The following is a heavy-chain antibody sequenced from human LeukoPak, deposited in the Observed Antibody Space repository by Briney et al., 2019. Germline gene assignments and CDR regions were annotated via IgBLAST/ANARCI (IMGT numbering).Heavy chain of an antibody. CDR2: IYYSGST. CDR1: GGSISSGGYY. CDR3: ASHYSSSSFDY. V-gene: IGHV4-31*03. D-gene: IGHD6-6*01. Sequence: SETLSLTCTVSGGSISSGGYYWSWIRQHPGKGLEWIGYIYYSGSTYYNPSLKSRVTISVDTSKNQFSLKLNSMTAADAAMYYCASHYSSSSFDYWGQGTLVTVSS. J-gene: IGHJ4*02.